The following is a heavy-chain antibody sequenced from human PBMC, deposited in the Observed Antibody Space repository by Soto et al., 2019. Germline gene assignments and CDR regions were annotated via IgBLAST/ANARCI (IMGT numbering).Heavy chain of an antibody. CDR1: GFTFSSYG. D-gene: IGHD5-12*01. CDR3: ARDGRRGMATMYGMDV. Sequence: GGSLRLSCAASGFTFSSYGMHWVRQAPGKGLEWVAVIWYDGSNKYYVDSVKGRFTISRDNSKNTLYLQMNSLRAEDTAVYYCARDGRRGMATMYGMDVWGQGTTVTVS. V-gene: IGHV3-33*01. CDR2: IWYDGSNK. J-gene: IGHJ6*02.